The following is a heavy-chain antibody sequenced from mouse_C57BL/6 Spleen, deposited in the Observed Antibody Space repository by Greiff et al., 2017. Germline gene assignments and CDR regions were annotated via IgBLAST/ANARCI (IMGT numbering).Heavy chain of an antibody. V-gene: IGHV1-50*01. D-gene: IGHD2-5*01. CDR2: IDPSDSYT. CDR3: ARSGYSNYDY. CDR1: GYTFTSYW. Sequence: VQLQQSGAELVKPGASVKLSCKASGYTFTSYWMQWVKQRPGQGLEWIGEIDPSDSYTNYNQKFKGKATLTVDTSSSTAYMQLSSLTSEDSAVYYCARSGYSNYDYWGQGTTLTVSS. J-gene: IGHJ2*01.